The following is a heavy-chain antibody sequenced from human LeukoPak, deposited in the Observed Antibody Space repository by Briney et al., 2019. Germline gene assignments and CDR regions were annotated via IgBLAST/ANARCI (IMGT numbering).Heavy chain of an antibody. CDR2: IYTSGST. Sequence: SETLSLTCTVSGGSISSGSYYWSWIRPPAGKGLEWIGRIYTSGSTNYNPSLKSRVTISVDTSKNQFSLKLSSVTAADTAVYYCARGGIVGATIRAFDIWGQGTMVTVSS. D-gene: IGHD1-26*01. CDR3: ARGGIVGATIRAFDI. V-gene: IGHV4-61*02. J-gene: IGHJ3*02. CDR1: GGSISSGSYY.